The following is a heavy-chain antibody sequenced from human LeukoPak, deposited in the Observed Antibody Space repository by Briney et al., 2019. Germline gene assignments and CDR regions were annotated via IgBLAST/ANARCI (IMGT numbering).Heavy chain of an antibody. V-gene: IGHV1-69*05. J-gene: IGHJ4*02. CDR2: IIPIFGTA. D-gene: IGHD3/OR15-3a*01. Sequence: SVKVSCKASGGTFSSYAISWVRQAPGQGLEWMGRIIPIFGTANYAQKFQGRVTITTDESTSTAYMGLSSLRSEDTAVYYCATMDWYYFDYWGQGTLVTVSS. CDR3: ATMDWYYFDY. CDR1: GGTFSSYA.